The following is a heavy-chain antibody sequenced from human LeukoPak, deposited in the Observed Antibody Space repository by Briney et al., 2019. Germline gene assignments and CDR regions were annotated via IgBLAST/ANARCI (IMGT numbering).Heavy chain of an antibody. V-gene: IGHV3-33*01. Sequence: GGSLRLSCAASGFTFSSYGMHWVRQAPGKGLEWVAVIWYDGSNKYYADSVKGRFTISRDNSKSTLYLQMNSLRAEDTAVYYCARGLASYYYGSGRPTPLDYWGQGTLVTVSS. CDR3: ARGLASYYYGSGRPTPLDY. CDR1: GFTFSSYG. D-gene: IGHD3-10*01. J-gene: IGHJ4*02. CDR2: IWYDGSNK.